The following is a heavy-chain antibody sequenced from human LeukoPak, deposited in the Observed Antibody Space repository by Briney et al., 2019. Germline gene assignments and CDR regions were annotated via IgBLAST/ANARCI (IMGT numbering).Heavy chain of an antibody. V-gene: IGHV1-69*05. D-gene: IGHD6-13*01. CDR2: IIPIFGTA. CDR3: ARDPGIAAPEDFQH. Sequence: SVKVSCKASGYTFTSYGISWVRQAPGQGLEWMGGIIPIFGTANYAQKFQGRVTITTDESTSTAYMELSSLRSEDTAVYYCARDPGIAAPEDFQHWGQGTLVTVSS. CDR1: GYTFTSYG. J-gene: IGHJ1*01.